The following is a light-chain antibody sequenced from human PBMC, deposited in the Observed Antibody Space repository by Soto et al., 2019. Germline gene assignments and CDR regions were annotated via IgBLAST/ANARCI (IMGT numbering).Light chain of an antibody. J-gene: IGKJ1*01. V-gene: IGKV3-20*01. CDR3: QQYDTSPRT. Sequence: EIVLTQSPGTLSLSPGERATLSCRASQSLRSKYLAWYQQKPGQAPRILIYASSSRANGIPDRFSGSGSETDFTLTITRLEPEDSAVYYCQQYDTSPRTFGQGTKVEI. CDR2: ASS. CDR1: QSLRSKY.